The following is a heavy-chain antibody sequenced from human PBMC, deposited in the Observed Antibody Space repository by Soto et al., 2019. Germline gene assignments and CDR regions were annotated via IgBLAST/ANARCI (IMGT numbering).Heavy chain of an antibody. J-gene: IGHJ6*03. CDR2: MNPNSGNT. CDR3: ARVGGGTFTRYFDWSTYYYYYMDV. Sequence: ASVKVSCKASGYTFTSYDINWVRQATGKGLEWMGWMNPNSGNTGYAQKFQGRVTMTRNTSISTAYMELSSLRSEDTAVYYCARVGGGTFTRYFDWSTYYYYYMDVWGKGTTVTVSS. D-gene: IGHD3-9*01. V-gene: IGHV1-8*01. CDR1: GYTFTSYD.